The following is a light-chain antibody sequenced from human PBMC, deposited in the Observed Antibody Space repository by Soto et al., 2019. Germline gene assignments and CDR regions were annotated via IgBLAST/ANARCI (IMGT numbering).Light chain of an antibody. J-gene: IGKJ5*01. V-gene: IGKV1-12*02. CDR3: QQANNFPFT. Sequence: DIQMTQSPSSVSASVGDRVTITCRASQHISNWVAWYQQKPGKAPKVLIYSASTLQIGVPSRFSGSGSGTDFTLTISSLQPEDFATYYCQQANNFPFTFGQGTRLEIK. CDR1: QHISNW. CDR2: SAS.